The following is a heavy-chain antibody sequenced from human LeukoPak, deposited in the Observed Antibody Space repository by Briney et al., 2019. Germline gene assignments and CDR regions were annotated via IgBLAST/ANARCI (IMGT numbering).Heavy chain of an antibody. D-gene: IGHD4-23*01. V-gene: IGHV3-11*01. CDR2: SLGHTNSM. J-gene: IGHJ4*02. CDR3: VRWDSIASHFYYFDY. Sequence: GGSLRLSCAASGFTFSDYSMSWIRQAPGKGLECVSYSLGHTNSMYYADSVKGRFTISRDNAKNSLYLQLNSLRAEDTAVYVRVRWDSIASHFYYFDYWGQGALVIVSS. CDR1: GFTFSDYS.